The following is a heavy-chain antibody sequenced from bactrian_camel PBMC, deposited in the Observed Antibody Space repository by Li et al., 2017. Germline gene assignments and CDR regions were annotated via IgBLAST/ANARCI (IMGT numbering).Heavy chain of an antibody. Sequence: HVQLVESGGGLVQPGGSLRLSCAASGFFFSSAFMSWARQAPGKGLEWVSSISSGSTTYYADSVKGRLTISRDNAKNTVYLQMNSLKPEDTAMYHCASDGPPFDCNSGAWFFPAGQGTQVTVS. V-gene: IGHV3-2*01. D-gene: IGHD1*01. J-gene: IGHJ4*01. CDR1: GFFFSSAF. CDR2: ISSGSTT.